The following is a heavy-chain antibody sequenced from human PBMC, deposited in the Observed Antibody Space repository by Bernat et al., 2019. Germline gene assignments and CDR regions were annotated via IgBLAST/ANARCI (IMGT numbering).Heavy chain of an antibody. CDR1: GFTFSSYG. CDR3: ARDNRDTAMVRRWFDP. J-gene: IGHJ5*02. Sequence: QVQLVESGGGVVQPGRSLRLSCAASGFTFSSYGMHWVRQAPGKGLEWVAVIWYDGSNKYYADSVKGRFTISRDNSKNTLYLQMNSLRAEDTAVYYCARDNRDTAMVRRWFDPWGQGTLVTVSS. D-gene: IGHD5-18*01. CDR2: IWYDGSNK. V-gene: IGHV3-33*01.